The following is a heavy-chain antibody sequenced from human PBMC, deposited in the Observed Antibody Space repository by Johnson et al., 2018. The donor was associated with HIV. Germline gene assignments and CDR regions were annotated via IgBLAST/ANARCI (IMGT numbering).Heavy chain of an antibody. V-gene: IGHV3-7*05. D-gene: IGHD1-26*01. CDR3: ARDLRVGAIDAFDI. Sequence: VQLLESGGGLVQPGGSLRLSCAASGFTFNSYWMSWVRQAPGKGLEWVANIKQDGSERYYVASVKGRFTISRENAKNSLYLQMNSLRAEDTAMYYCARDLRVGAIDAFDIWGQGTMVTVSS. CDR2: IKQDGSER. CDR1: GFTFNSYW. J-gene: IGHJ3*02.